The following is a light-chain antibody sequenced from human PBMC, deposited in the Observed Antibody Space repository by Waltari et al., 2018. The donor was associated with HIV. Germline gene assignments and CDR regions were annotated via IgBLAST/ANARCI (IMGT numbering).Light chain of an antibody. CDR1: SPTTGAGYD. CDR3: QSYDSGLSAYV. J-gene: IGLJ1*01. V-gene: IGLV1-40*01. Sequence: QSVLTQPPSVSGAPGPRGPISCTARSPTTGAGYDAHWFPPLPGTAPKLPIYGNTNRPTGVPDRFSGSKAGTSASLAITGLQAEDEADYYCQSYDSGLSAYVFGTGTKVTVL. CDR2: GNT.